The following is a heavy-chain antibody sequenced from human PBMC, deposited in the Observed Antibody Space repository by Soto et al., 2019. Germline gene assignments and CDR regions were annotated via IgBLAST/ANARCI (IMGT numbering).Heavy chain of an antibody. CDR3: ARRVPAGAAYYHYGMDV. Sequence: SETLSLTCAVYGGSFSGYYWSWIRQPPGKGLEWIGEINHSGVTNYKPSLKRRVTISVDTSKNQFSLQLSSVTAADTAVYYCARRVPAGAAYYHYGMDVWGQGTTVTVSS. CDR1: GGSFSGYY. J-gene: IGHJ6*02. V-gene: IGHV4-34*01. D-gene: IGHD2-2*01. CDR2: INHSGVT.